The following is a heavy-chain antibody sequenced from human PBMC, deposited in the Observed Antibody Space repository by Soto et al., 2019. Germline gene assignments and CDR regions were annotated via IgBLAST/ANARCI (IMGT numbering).Heavy chain of an antibody. V-gene: IGHV3-23*01. D-gene: IGHD2-15*01. CDR1: GFTFSSYA. CDR3: AKVGELAVGGFDY. Sequence: EVQLLESGGGLVQPGGSLRLSCAAPGFTFSSYAMSWVRQAPGKGLEWVSRISDTGGSTYYADSVKGRFTISRDSSKNTLYLQMNSLRADDTAIYYCAKVGELAVGGFDYWGQGTLVTVSS. CDR2: ISDTGGST. J-gene: IGHJ4*02.